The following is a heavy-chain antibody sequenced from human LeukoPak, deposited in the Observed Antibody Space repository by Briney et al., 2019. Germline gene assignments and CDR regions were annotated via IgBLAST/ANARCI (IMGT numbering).Heavy chain of an antibody. CDR3: ARDRGTWNDDGFDY. V-gene: IGHV4-4*07. Sequence: SETLSLTCAVYGGSFSGYYWSWIRQPAGKGLEWIGRIYISGSTNYNPSLKSRVTMSVDTSKNQFSLKLSSVTAADTAVYYCARDRGTWNDDGFDYWGQGTLVTVSS. D-gene: IGHD1-1*01. J-gene: IGHJ4*02. CDR2: IYISGST. CDR1: GGSFSGYY.